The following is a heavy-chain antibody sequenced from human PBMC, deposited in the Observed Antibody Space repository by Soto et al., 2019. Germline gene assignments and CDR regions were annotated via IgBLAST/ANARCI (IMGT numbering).Heavy chain of an antibody. Sequence: QPGGSLRLSCAASGFTFSSYAMSWVRQAPGKGLEWVSAISGSGGSTYYADSVKGRFTISRDNSKNTLYLQMNSLRAEDTAVYYCAKVGYDSSGSNIENDAFDIWGQGTMVTV. CDR2: ISGSGGST. J-gene: IGHJ3*02. D-gene: IGHD3-22*01. V-gene: IGHV3-23*01. CDR3: AKVGYDSSGSNIENDAFDI. CDR1: GFTFSSYA.